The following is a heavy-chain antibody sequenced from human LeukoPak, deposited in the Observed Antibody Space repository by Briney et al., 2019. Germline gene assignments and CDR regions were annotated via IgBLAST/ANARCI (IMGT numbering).Heavy chain of an antibody. CDR1: GFTFSSYS. CDR2: ISSSSSYI. D-gene: IGHD6-19*01. CDR3: ARDAKLPKYSIAVAGNWFDP. Sequence: GGSLRLSCAASGFTFSSYSMNWVRQAPGKGLEWVSSISSSSSYIYYADSVKGRFTISRDNAKNSLYLQMNSLRAEDTAVYYCARDAKLPKYSIAVAGNWFDPWGQGTLVTVSS. V-gene: IGHV3-21*01. J-gene: IGHJ5*02.